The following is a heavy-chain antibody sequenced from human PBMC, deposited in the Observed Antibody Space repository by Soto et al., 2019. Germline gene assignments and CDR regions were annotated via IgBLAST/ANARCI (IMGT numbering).Heavy chain of an antibody. CDR2: ISSNGVGT. Sequence: GGSLRLSCAASGFTFSNAWMNWVRQAPGKGLEYVSGISSNGVGTYYANSVQGRFTISRDNSKNTVYLQMGSLRPEDMAVYYCARRARPDFYYMDVWGKGTTVTVSS. CDR3: ARRARPDFYYMDV. J-gene: IGHJ6*03. V-gene: IGHV3-64*01. D-gene: IGHD6-6*01. CDR1: GFTFSNAW.